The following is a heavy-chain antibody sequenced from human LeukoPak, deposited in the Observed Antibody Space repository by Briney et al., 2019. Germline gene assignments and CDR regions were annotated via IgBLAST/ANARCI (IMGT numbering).Heavy chain of an antibody. Sequence: PGGSLRLSCAATGFTVSSNYMSWVRQAPGKGLEWVSVIYSGGSTYYADSVEGRFTISRDNSKNTLYLQMNSLRAEDTAVYYCARDSSPYYYGSGSRYYGMDVWGQGTTVTVSS. J-gene: IGHJ6*02. CDR1: GFTVSSNY. CDR2: IYSGGST. D-gene: IGHD3-10*01. V-gene: IGHV3-53*01. CDR3: ARDSSPYYYGSGSRYYGMDV.